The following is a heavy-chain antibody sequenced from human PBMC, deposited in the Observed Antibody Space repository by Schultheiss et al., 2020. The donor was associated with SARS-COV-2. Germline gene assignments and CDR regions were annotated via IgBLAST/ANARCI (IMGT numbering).Heavy chain of an antibody. D-gene: IGHD6-19*01. Sequence: GGSLRLSCAASGFTFSSYSMNWVRQAPGKGLEWVSSISSSSSYIYYADSVKGRFTISRDNSKNTLYLQMNSLRAEDTAVYYCARGYWSGSGWSEPYYGMDVWGQGTTVTVSS. V-gene: IGHV3-21*01. CDR2: ISSSSSYI. J-gene: IGHJ6*02. CDR3: ARGYWSGSGWSEPYYGMDV. CDR1: GFTFSSYS.